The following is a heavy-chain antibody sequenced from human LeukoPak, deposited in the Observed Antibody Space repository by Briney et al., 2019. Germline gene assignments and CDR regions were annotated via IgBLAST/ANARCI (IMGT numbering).Heavy chain of an antibody. CDR2: IIPDVGLT. J-gene: IGHJ6*02. D-gene: IGHD2-2*02. V-gene: IGHV1-69*04. CDR1: GGSFSKSA. CDR3: ARIKAVGVPVAIDAYYYSALGV. Sequence: GASVKVSCKASGGSFSKSAISWVRHAPGQGLEWMGRIIPDVGLTQYAEKFQGRVTITADTSTTTAYMELSSLVAENTDLYYCARIKAVGVPVAIDAYYYSALGVWGQGTTVTVS.